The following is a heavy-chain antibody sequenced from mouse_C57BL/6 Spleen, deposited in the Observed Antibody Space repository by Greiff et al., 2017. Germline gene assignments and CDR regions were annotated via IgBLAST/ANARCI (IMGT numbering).Heavy chain of an antibody. CDR2: ISSGGSYT. D-gene: IGHD2-2*01. CDR3: ARRGGVTTLYYFDY. Sequence: EVKLVESGGDLVKPGGSLKLSCAASGFTFSSYGMSWVRQTPDKRLEWVATISSGGSYTYYPDSVKGRFTISRDNAKNTLYLQMSSLKSEDTAMYYCARRGGVTTLYYFDYWGQGTTLTVSS. J-gene: IGHJ2*01. V-gene: IGHV5-6*02. CDR1: GFTFSSYG.